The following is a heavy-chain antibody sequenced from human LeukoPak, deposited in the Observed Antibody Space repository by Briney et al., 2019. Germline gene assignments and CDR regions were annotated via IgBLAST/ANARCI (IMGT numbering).Heavy chain of an antibody. D-gene: IGHD3-10*01. CDR3: AKGLYQYFGSGSYTLDH. CDR2: MSGSGTGT. V-gene: IGHV3-23*01. J-gene: IGHJ4*02. Sequence: GGSLRLSCAASGFTFSSYAMSWVRQAPGKGLEWVSAMSGSGTGTSYAESVQGRFTISRDNSKNTLYLQMNSLRAEDTAVYYCAKGLYQYFGSGSYTLDHWGQGTQVTVSS. CDR1: GFTFSSYA.